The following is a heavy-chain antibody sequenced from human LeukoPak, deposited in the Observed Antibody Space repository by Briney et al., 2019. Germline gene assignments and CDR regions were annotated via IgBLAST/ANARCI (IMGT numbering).Heavy chain of an antibody. D-gene: IGHD1-20*01. Sequence: PSETLSLTCAVYGGSSSGYYWSWVRQPPGKGLEWIGEINHSVSTNYNPSLKTRVTISVDTSKNQFSLKLSSVTAADTAVYYCARRLPRITGNKLRRYNWFDPWGQGTLVTVSS. V-gene: IGHV4-34*01. CDR3: ARRLPRITGNKLRRYNWFDP. CDR1: GGSSSGYY. J-gene: IGHJ5*02. CDR2: INHSVST.